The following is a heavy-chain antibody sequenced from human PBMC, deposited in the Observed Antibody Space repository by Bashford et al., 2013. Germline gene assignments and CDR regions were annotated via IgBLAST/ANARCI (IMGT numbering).Heavy chain of an antibody. Sequence: ASVKGLPARASGYAFSSHDMNWVRQAPGQGLEWMGWVDPNTGDTGYAQKFQGRVTMTRDTSMSTAYMELSSLASDDTAVYFCARALLGAVPVPRPPGWFDPWGRGEPWSPSPQ. CDR2: VDPNTGDT. D-gene: IGHD7-27*01. CDR1: GYAFSSHD. CDR3: ARALLGAVPVPRPPGWFDP. V-gene: IGHV1-8*02. J-gene: IGHJ5*02.